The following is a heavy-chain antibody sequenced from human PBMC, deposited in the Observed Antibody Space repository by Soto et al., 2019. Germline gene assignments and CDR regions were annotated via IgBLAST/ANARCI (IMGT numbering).Heavy chain of an antibody. CDR2: MYHSGST. CDR3: ARHLGEGYFDY. Sequence: SETLSLTCTVSGGYTSSYYWSWIRQPPGKGLEWIGYMYHSGSTNYNPSLKSRVTISVDTSKNQFSLKLSSVTAADTAVYYCARHLGEGYFDYWGQGTLVTVSS. V-gene: IGHV4-59*01. CDR1: GGYTSSYY. J-gene: IGHJ4*02.